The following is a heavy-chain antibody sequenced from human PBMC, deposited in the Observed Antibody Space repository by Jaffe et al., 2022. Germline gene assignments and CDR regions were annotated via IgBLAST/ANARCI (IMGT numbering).Heavy chain of an antibody. D-gene: IGHD6-19*01. CDR2: VYPGDSDT. V-gene: IGHV5-51*03. CDR1: GYKFTSYW. Sequence: EVHLVQSGAEVKKPGESLKISCKASGYKFTSYWIGWVRQMPGKGLEWVGNVYPGDSDTRYSPSFQGQITISADKSVTTAYLQWSSLKASDTAMYYCVKNEAVAGPAAYFFDSWGQGTLVTVSS. CDR3: VKNEAVAGPAAYFFDS. J-gene: IGHJ4*02.